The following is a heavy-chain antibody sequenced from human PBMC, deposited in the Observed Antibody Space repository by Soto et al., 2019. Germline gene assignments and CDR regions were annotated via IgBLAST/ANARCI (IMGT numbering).Heavy chain of an antibody. CDR3: SQGGCSGGSCYPGGDY. V-gene: IGHV1-46*01. D-gene: IGHD2-15*01. Sequence: QVQLVQSGAEVKKPGASVKVSCKASGYTFTSYYMHWVRQAPGQGLEWMGIINPSGGSTSYAQKCQGRVTMTRDTSTSTVYMGLSSLRSEDTAVYYCSQGGCSGGSCYPGGDYWGQGTLVTVSS. CDR2: INPSGGST. J-gene: IGHJ4*02. CDR1: GYTFTSYY.